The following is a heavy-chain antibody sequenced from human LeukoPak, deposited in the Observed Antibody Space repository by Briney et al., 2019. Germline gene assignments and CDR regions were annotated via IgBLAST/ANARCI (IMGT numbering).Heavy chain of an antibody. CDR1: GGSISSGDYY. V-gene: IGHV4-30-4*08. Sequence: SQTLSLTCTVSGGSISSGDYYWSWIRQPPGKGLEWIGYIYYSGSTYYNPSLKRRVTISVDTSKNQFSLKLSSVTAADTAVYYCARGSRYYYYYMDVWGKGTTVTVSS. CDR2: IYYSGST. J-gene: IGHJ6*03. CDR3: ARGSRYYYYYMDV.